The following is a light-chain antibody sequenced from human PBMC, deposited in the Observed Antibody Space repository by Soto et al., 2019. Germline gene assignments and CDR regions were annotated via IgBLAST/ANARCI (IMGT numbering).Light chain of an antibody. J-gene: IGKJ1*01. CDR2: HAS. CDR1: QSVSSY. CDR3: QQYNSYS. V-gene: IGKV1-5*01. Sequence: DIQITQSPSSLSASVGDRVTITCRASQSVSSYLNWYQKKPGNAPKLLIYHASTLESGVPSRFSGSGSGTEFTLTISSMQPDDFATYYCQQYNSYSFGQGTKVDIK.